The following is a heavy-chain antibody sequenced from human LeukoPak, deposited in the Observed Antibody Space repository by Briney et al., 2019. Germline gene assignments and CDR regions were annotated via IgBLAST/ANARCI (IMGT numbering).Heavy chain of an antibody. D-gene: IGHD3-22*01. V-gene: IGHV1-18*01. CDR3: AREDSSGYSR. CDR2: ISAYNGNT. J-gene: IGHJ3*01. CDR1: GYTFTSYG. Sequence: ASVKVSCKASGYTFTSYGISWVRQAPGQGLEWMGWISAYNGNTNYAQKLQGRVTITRNTSISTAYMELSSLRSEDTAVYYCAREDSSGYSRWGQGTMVTVSS.